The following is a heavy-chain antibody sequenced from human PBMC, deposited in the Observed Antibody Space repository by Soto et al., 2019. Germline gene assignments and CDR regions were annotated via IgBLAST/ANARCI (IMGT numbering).Heavy chain of an antibody. CDR3: ARDEYLDWLGAIDI. V-gene: IGHV4-61*01. Sequence: PSETLSLTCTVSGGSVSSGSYYWSWIRQPPGKGLEWIGYIYYSGSTNYNPSLKSRVTISVDTSKNQFSLKLSSVTAADTAVYYCARDEYLDWLGAIDIWGQGTIVTVSS. CDR2: IYYSGST. J-gene: IGHJ3*02. D-gene: IGHD3-9*01. CDR1: GGSVSSGSYY.